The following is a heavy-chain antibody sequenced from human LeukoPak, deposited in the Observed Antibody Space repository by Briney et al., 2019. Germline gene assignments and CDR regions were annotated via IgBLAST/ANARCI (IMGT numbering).Heavy chain of an antibody. CDR2: IYRKSDGGTT. D-gene: IGHD3-22*01. CDR3: ARGSNSYDSSDFDH. CDR1: GFTFSNAW. V-gene: IGHV3-15*01. Sequence: GGSLRLSCAASGFTFSNAWMNWVRQAPGKGLEWVGRIYRKSDGGTTEHAAPVKGRFTISRDDQKNSFYLQMNSLKSEDTAVYYCARGSNSYDSSDFDHWGQGTLVTVSS. J-gene: IGHJ4*02.